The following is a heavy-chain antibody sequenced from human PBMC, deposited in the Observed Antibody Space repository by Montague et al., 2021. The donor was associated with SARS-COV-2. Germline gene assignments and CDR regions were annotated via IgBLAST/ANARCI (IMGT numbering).Heavy chain of an antibody. CDR3: ASARIYGSGSYYNSLMLVGY. D-gene: IGHD3-10*01. CDR2: IYYSGST. V-gene: IGHV4-39*01. J-gene: IGHJ4*02. CDR1: GGSISSSSYY. Sequence: SETLSLTCTVSGGSISSSSYYWGWIRQPPGKGLEWIGSIYYSGSTYYNPSLKSRVTISVDTSKNQFHLKLSSVTAADTAVYYCASARIYGSGSYYNSLMLVGYWGQGTLVTVSS.